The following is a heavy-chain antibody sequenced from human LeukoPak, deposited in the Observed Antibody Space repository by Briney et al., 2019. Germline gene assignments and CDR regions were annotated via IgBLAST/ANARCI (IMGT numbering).Heavy chain of an antibody. CDR1: GFTFSTSN. V-gene: IGHV3-21*01. J-gene: IGHJ4*02. Sequence: PGGSLRLSCAASGFTFSTSNTNWVRQTPERGLEWVSTITPGGSNMYYHDSVKGRFTISRDNAKNLLFLQMNSLRAEDTAVYYCASWSGSSVLDYWGQGTLVTVSS. CDR2: ITPGGSNM. D-gene: IGHD3-3*01. CDR3: ASWSGSSVLDY.